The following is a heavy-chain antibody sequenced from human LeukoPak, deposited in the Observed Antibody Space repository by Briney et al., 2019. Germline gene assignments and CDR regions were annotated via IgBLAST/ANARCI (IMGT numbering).Heavy chain of an antibody. CDR2: ISGSGGST. CDR3: AKGYSSGWYYFDY. Sequence: GGSLRLSCAASGFTFSSYAMSWVRQAPGKGLEWVSAISGSGGSTHYADFVKGRFTISRDNSKNTLYLQMNSLRAEDTAVYYCAKGYSSGWYYFDYWGQGTLVTVSS. CDR1: GFTFSSYA. V-gene: IGHV3-23*01. J-gene: IGHJ4*02. D-gene: IGHD6-19*01.